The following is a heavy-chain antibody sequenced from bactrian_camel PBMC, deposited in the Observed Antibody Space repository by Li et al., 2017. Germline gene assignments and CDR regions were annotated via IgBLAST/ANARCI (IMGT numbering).Heavy chain of an antibody. V-gene: IGHV3S6*01. J-gene: IGHJ6*01. CDR1: GFTFESAW. Sequence: HVQLVESGGGSVQPGGSLSLSCAASGFTFESAWMSWVRQAPGKALEWIASVDGPGAAQFYADSVKGRFTISKDNDRNILYLEMSELKPEDTATYYCASEGAGGPWVWGCPFGYWGLGTQVTVS. CDR2: VDGPGAAQ. D-gene: IGHD1*01. CDR3: ASEGAGGPWVWGCPFGY.